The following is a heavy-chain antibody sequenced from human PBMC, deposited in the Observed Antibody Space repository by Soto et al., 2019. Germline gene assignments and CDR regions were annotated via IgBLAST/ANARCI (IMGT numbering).Heavy chain of an antibody. Sequence: SLTCAVSGGSVTTNYWWSWVRQAPGKGLEWIGEVHHSGTTNYIQSLTSRLTMSVDKSGNRVSLELTSVAAADTALYYCARGVSYRWVYWGQGTLVTVSS. D-gene: IGHD3-16*02. CDR1: GGSVTTNYW. J-gene: IGHJ4*02. CDR2: VHHSGTT. CDR3: ARGVSYRWVY. V-gene: IGHV4-4*02.